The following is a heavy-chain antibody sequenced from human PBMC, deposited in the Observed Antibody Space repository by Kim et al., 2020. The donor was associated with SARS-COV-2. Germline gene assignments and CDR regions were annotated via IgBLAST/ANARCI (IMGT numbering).Heavy chain of an antibody. CDR3: ARRPAQFGEVWFDP. J-gene: IGHJ5*02. CDR1: GGSVSSGSYY. D-gene: IGHD3-10*01. Sequence: SETLSLTCTVSGGSVSSGSYYWSWIRQPPGKGLEWIGYIYYSGSTNYNPSLKSRVTISVDTSKNQFSLKLSSVTAADTAVYYCARRPAQFGEVWFDPWGQGTLVTVSS. V-gene: IGHV4-61*01. CDR2: IYYSGST.